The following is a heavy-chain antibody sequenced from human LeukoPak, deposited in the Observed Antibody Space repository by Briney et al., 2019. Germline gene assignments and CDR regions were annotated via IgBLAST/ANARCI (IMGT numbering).Heavy chain of an antibody. CDR2: IYYSGST. CDR3: ARGSSGYGDYEVFDY. Sequence: PSQTLSLTCTVSGGSISSGDYYWSWIRQPPGTGLEWIGYIYYSGSTYYNPSLKSRVTISVDTSKNQFSLKLSSVTAADTAVYYCARGSSGYGDYEVFDYWGQGTLVTVSS. D-gene: IGHD4-17*01. J-gene: IGHJ4*02. CDR1: GGSISSGDYY. V-gene: IGHV4-30-4*01.